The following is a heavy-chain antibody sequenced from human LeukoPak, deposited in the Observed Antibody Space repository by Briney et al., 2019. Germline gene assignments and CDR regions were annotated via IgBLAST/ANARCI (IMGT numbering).Heavy chain of an antibody. V-gene: IGHV1-69*04. CDR3: ARDRDTGDGYNLGFDY. J-gene: IGHJ4*02. D-gene: IGHD5-24*01. Sequence: SVKVSCKASGGTFSSYAISWVRQAPGQGLEWMGRIIPILGIANYAQKFQGGVTITADKSTSTAYMELSSLRSEDTAVYYCARDRDTGDGYNLGFDYWGQGTLVTVSS. CDR1: GGTFSSYA. CDR2: IIPILGIA.